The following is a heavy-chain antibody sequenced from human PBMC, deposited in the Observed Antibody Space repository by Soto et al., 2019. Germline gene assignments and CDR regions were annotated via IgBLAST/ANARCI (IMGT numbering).Heavy chain of an antibody. Sequence: PGGSLRLSCAASGFTFSSYAMSWVRQAPGKGLEWVSAISGSGGSTYYADSVKGRFTISRDNSKNTLYLQMNSLRAEATAVYYCAKDRWFGESVLTFDYWGQGTLVTVSS. CDR2: ISGSGGST. CDR3: AKDRWFGESVLTFDY. J-gene: IGHJ4*02. V-gene: IGHV3-23*01. CDR1: GFTFSSYA. D-gene: IGHD3-10*01.